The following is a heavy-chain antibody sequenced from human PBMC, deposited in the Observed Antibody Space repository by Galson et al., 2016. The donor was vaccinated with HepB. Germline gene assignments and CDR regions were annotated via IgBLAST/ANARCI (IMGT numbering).Heavy chain of an antibody. D-gene: IGHD1-26*01. CDR1: GFTLRSYP. CDR3: ARELGGNYFYLYAFDI. V-gene: IGHV3-30-3*01. CDR2: ISYDGSNK. J-gene: IGHJ3*02. Sequence: SLRLSCAASGFTLRSYPMHWVRQAPGKGLEWVAVISYDGSNKYYADSVKGRFTISRDNSKNTLYLQMNSLRTEDTAVYHCARELGGNYFYLYAFDIWGLGTMVTVSS.